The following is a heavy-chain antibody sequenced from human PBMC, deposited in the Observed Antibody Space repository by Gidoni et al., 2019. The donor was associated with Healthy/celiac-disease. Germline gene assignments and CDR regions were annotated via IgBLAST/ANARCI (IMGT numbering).Heavy chain of an antibody. CDR3: ARGGVAGMDV. V-gene: IGHV4-59*09. J-gene: IGHJ6*02. D-gene: IGHD2-21*01. CDR2: YYSGST. Sequence: YYSGSTNYNPSLKSRVTISVDTSKHQFSLKLSSVTAADTAVYYCARGGVAGMDVWGQGTTVTVSS.